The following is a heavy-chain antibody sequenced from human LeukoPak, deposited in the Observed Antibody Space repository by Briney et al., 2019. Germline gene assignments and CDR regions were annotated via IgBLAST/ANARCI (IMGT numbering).Heavy chain of an antibody. CDR1: GGSINSGSYY. J-gene: IGHJ4*02. D-gene: IGHD6-19*01. V-gene: IGHV4-61*02. Sequence: SQTLSLTCTVSGGSINSGSYYWSWIRQPAGKGLEWIGRIYTSGSTNYNPSLKSRVTISVDTSKNQFSLKLSSVTAADTAVYYCARQAGYWGQGTLVTVPS. CDR2: IYTSGST. CDR3: ARQAGY.